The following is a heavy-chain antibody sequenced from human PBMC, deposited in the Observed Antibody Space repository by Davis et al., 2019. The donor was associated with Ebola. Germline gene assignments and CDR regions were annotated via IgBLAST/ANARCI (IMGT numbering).Heavy chain of an antibody. Sequence: HGESLKISCDGSGYAFRSYWIGWVRQMPGKGLEWMGVIYPGDSDTKYSPSFQGHVSISADNSISTAYLQWSSLKASDTAIYFCARGREPNSTPHHWFFDIWGRGTLVTVSS. J-gene: IGHJ2*01. CDR1: GYAFRSYW. D-gene: IGHD1-14*01. CDR2: IYPGDSDT. V-gene: IGHV5-51*01. CDR3: ARGREPNSTPHHWFFDI.